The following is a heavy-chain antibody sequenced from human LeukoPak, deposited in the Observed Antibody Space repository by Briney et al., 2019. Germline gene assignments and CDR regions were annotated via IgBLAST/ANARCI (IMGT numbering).Heavy chain of an antibody. CDR1: GFTFSSYA. CDR3: ARAGRHDY. V-gene: IGHV3-30*04. Sequence: GGSLRLSCAASGFTFSSYAMHWVRQAPGKGLEWVAVISYDGSNKYYADSVKGRFTISRDNFKNTLYLQMSSLRAEDTAVYYCARAGRHDYWGQGTLVTVSS. D-gene: IGHD6-19*01. J-gene: IGHJ4*02. CDR2: ISYDGSNK.